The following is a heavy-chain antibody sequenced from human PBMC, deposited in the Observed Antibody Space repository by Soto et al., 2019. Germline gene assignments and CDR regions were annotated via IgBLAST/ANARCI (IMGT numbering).Heavy chain of an antibody. CDR1: GFTFSNYA. CDR3: ARGDREDTAVVIGVRPGEYGVDV. V-gene: IGHV3-30*04. CDR2: ISYNGGNR. J-gene: IGHJ6*02. Sequence: QVQLVESGGGVVHPGRSLRLSCAASGFTFSNYAMHWVRQAPGKGLDCVAVISYNGGNRFYRDYVKGRFTISRDNSKNTVHLQIDSLRYEDAAVYYCARGDREDTAVVIGVRPGEYGVDVWGQGTTVTGSS. D-gene: IGHD2-15*01.